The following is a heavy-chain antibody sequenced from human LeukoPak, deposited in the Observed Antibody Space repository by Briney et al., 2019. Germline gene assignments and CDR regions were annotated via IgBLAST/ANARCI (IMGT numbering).Heavy chain of an antibody. Sequence: SQTLSLTCTVSGGSISRGGYYWSWIRQHPGKGLEWIGYIYYSGSTYYNPSLKSRVTISVDTSKNQFSLKLSSMTAADTAVYYCARVKRSTTFAFDIWGQGTMVTVSS. D-gene: IGHD4-17*01. CDR1: GGSISRGGYY. CDR2: IYYSGST. J-gene: IGHJ3*02. CDR3: ARVKRSTTFAFDI. V-gene: IGHV4-31*03.